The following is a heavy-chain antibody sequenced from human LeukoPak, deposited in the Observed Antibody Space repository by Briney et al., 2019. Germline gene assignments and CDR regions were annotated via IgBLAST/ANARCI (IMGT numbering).Heavy chain of an antibody. CDR2: KRYNADNK. Sequence: PGSSLRLCCAASGFTCSSYGMHWVRKAPGKEKRLVAFKRYNADNKYNADSVNGRFTISRDNSKNTLYLQTNSLKAEDPAVYYCAKAHEEIDYWGQGTLVTVS. J-gene: IGHJ4*02. CDR1: GFTCSSYG. CDR3: AKAHEEIDY. V-gene: IGHV3-30*02.